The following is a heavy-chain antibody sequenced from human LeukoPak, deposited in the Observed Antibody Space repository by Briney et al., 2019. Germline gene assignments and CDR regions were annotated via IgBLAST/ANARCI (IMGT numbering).Heavy chain of an antibody. CDR2: IYSGDST. J-gene: IGHJ6*04. D-gene: IGHD2-8*01. Sequence: GGSLRLSCAVSGFTVSSNYMSWVRQAPGKGLEWVSVIYSGDSTYYADSVKGRFTISRDNAKNSLYLEMKSLRAEDTAVYYCATRYCTISACRASSHHCFDVWGKGTTVIVSS. CDR1: GFTVSSNY. V-gene: IGHV3-53*01. CDR3: ATRYCTISACRASSHHCFDV.